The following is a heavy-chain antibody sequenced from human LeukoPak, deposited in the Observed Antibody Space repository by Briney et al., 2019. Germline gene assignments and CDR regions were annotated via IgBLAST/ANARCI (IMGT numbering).Heavy chain of an antibody. CDR3: ARAGALWGVGATIIDD. CDR2: IYYSGST. Sequence: LETLSLTCTVSGGSVSSGSYYWSWLRQPPGKGLEWIGYIYYSGSTNYNPSLKSRVTISVDTSKNQFSLKLSSVTAADTAVYHCARAGALWGVGATIIDDWGQGTLVTVSS. CDR1: GGSVSSGSYY. V-gene: IGHV4-61*01. J-gene: IGHJ4*02. D-gene: IGHD1-26*01.